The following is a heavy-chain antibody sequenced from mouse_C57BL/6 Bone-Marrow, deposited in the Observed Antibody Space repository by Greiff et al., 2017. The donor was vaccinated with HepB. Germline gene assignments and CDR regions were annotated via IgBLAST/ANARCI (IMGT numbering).Heavy chain of an antibody. CDR3: ARDGYGSSYGGAMDY. D-gene: IGHD1-1*01. CDR1: GISITTGNYR. CDR2: IYYSGTI. Sequence: EVQLQESGPGLVKPSQTVFLTCTVTGISITTGNYRWSWIRQFPGNKLEWIGYIYYSGTITYNPSLTSRTTITRDTPKNQFFLEMNSLTAEDTATYYCARDGYGSSYGGAMDYWGQGTSVTVSS. V-gene: IGHV3-5*01. J-gene: IGHJ4*01.